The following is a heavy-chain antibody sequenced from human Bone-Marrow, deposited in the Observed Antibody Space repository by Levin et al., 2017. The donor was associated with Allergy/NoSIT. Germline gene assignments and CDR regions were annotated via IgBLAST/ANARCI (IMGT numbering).Heavy chain of an antibody. V-gene: IGHV4-38-2*01. D-gene: IGHD6-19*01. CDR3: ARNGSYPTVALSGVAFDY. CDR2: IYHSGST. CDR1: GHSITSGYY. Sequence: SETLSLTCAVSGHSITSGYYWGWIRQTPGKGLEWIGSIYHSGSTHYNPSLKSRVTISVDPSRNQFSLRLTSVTAADTAVYYCARNGSYPTVALSGVAFDYWGQGILVTVSS. J-gene: IGHJ4*02.